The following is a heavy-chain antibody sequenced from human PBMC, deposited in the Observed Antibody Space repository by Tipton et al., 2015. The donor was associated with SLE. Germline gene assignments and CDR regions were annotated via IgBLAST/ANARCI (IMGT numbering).Heavy chain of an antibody. J-gene: IGHJ4*02. CDR3: VSGVGNTGRFHY. CDR1: GGSINGHY. CDR2: VYRTA. D-gene: IGHD1-14*01. V-gene: IGHV4-59*04. Sequence: TLSLTCTVSGGSINGHYWGWIRQAPVKGLEWIGIVYRTAYYNPSLKSRVTVSVETSKNEVSLKLHSVTASDTAVYYCVSGVGNTGRFHYWGQGALVTVSS.